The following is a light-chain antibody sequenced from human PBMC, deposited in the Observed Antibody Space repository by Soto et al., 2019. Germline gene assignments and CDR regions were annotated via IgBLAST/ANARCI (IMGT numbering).Light chain of an antibody. Sequence: DIVMTQSPDSLAVSLGERATINCKSSQSVLYSSNNKNYLAWYQQKPGQPPKLLIYWASTRESGVPDRFSGSGSGTDFTLTISSLQVEDVAVYYCQQYYSTPPYTFGRGTKLEIK. CDR3: QQYYSTPPYT. J-gene: IGKJ2*01. CDR2: WAS. CDR1: QSVLYSSNNKNY. V-gene: IGKV4-1*01.